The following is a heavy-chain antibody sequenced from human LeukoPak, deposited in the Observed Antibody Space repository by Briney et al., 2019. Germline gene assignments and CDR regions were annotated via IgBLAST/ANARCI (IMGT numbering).Heavy chain of an antibody. CDR2: INHSGST. D-gene: IGHD5-24*01. Sequence: SETLSLTCAVYGGSFSGYYWSWIRQPPGKGLEWIGEINHSGSTNYSPSLKSRVTMSVDTSKNQFSLKLSSVTAADTAMYYCARDERRRDGYNYAEVWGQGTLVTVSS. CDR1: GGSFSGYY. J-gene: IGHJ4*02. V-gene: IGHV4-34*01. CDR3: ARDERRRDGYNYAEV.